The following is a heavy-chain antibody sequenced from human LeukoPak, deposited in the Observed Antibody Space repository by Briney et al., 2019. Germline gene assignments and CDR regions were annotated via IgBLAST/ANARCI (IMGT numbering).Heavy chain of an antibody. Sequence: SVKVSCKASGSTFSSYAISWVRQAPGQGLEWMGRIIPILGIANYAQKFQGRVTITADKSTSTAYMELSSLRSEDTAVYYCARDRVPRYYDSSGYYNYYFECWGQGTLVTVYS. V-gene: IGHV1-69*04. CDR2: IIPILGIA. CDR1: GSTFSSYA. J-gene: IGHJ4*02. CDR3: ARDRVPRYYDSSGYYNYYFEC. D-gene: IGHD3-22*01.